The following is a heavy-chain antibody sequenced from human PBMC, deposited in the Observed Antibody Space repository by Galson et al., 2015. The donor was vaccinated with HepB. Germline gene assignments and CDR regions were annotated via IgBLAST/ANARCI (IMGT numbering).Heavy chain of an antibody. D-gene: IGHD6-13*01. J-gene: IGHJ4*01. CDR3: AKDRSSWPDPFDC. V-gene: IGHV3-23*01. CDR1: GFTFSSDA. Sequence: SLRLSCAASGFTFSSDAMSWVRQAPGKGLEWVSAISGSGGSTYYADSVKGRFTISRDNSKNTLYLQMNSLRAEDTAVYYCAKDRSSWPDPFDCWGQGTLVTVSS. CDR2: ISGSGGST.